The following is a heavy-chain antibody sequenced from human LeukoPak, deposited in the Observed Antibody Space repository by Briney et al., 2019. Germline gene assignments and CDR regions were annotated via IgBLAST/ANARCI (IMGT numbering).Heavy chain of an antibody. Sequence: GGSLSLSCAASGLTFSTYVMSWVRQAPGKGLEWVSGISGSGGSTYYADSVKGRFTISRDNSKNTLYLQMASLRAEDSAVYYCAKDAVSGYNYGYSYFDYWGQGTLVTVSS. CDR2: ISGSGGST. D-gene: IGHD5-18*01. CDR1: GLTFSTYV. V-gene: IGHV3-23*01. J-gene: IGHJ4*02. CDR3: AKDAVSGYNYGYSYFDY.